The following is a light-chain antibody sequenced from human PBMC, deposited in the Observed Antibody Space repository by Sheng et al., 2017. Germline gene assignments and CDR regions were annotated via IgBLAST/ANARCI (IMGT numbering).Light chain of an antibody. V-gene: IGLV1-40*01. CDR2: VNN. Sequence: QPVLTQPPSVSGAPGQRVTISCTGSTSNIGAGYNVHWYQQLPGTAPKLLIYVNNNRPSGVPDRFSGSKSGTSASLAITGLQAEDEADYYCQSYDSSLSGSVFGGGTKLTVL. CDR3: QSYDSSLSGSV. J-gene: IGLJ2*01. CDR1: TSNIGAGYN.